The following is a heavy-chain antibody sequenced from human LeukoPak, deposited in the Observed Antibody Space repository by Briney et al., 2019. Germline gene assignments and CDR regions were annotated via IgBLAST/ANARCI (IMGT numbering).Heavy chain of an antibody. CDR1: GGSISSYY. CDR2: LYYSGST. D-gene: IGHD6-13*01. J-gene: IGHJ4*02. V-gene: IGHV4-59*01. CDR3: ARGWQQLAIDY. Sequence: SETLSLTCTVSGGSISSYYWSWLPQPPGKGLEWIGYLYYSGSTNYNPSLKSRVTISVDTHKNQFSLKLSSVTAAYTAVYYCARGWQQLAIDYWGQGTLVTISS.